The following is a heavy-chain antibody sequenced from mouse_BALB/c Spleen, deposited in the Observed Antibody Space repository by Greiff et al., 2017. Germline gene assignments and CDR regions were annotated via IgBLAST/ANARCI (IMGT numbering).Heavy chain of an antibody. J-gene: IGHJ1*01. CDR2: IYPYNGGT. V-gene: IGHV1S29*02. CDR3: ARGTPYWYFDV. CDR1: GYTFTDYN. Sequence: EVQLQQSGPELVKPGASVKISCKASGYTFTDYNMHWVKQSHGKSLEWIGYIYPYNGGTGYNQKFKSKATLTVDNSSSTAYMELRSLTSEDSAVYYCARGTPYWYFDVWGAGTTVTVSS.